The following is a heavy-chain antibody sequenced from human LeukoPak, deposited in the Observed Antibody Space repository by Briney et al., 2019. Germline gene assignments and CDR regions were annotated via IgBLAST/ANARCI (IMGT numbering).Heavy chain of an antibody. CDR3: AKDLTYRLDSSGYYL. Sequence: GGSLRLSCAASGFTFSSYAMHWVRQAPGKGLEWVAVISYDGSNKYYADSVKGRFTISIDNSKNTLYLQMNSLRAEDTAVYYCAKDLTYRLDSSGYYLWGQGTLVTVSS. CDR1: GFTFSSYA. CDR2: ISYDGSNK. D-gene: IGHD3-22*01. J-gene: IGHJ4*02. V-gene: IGHV3-30*04.